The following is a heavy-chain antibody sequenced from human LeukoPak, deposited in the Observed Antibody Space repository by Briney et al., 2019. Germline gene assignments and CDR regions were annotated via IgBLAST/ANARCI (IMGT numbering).Heavy chain of an antibody. V-gene: IGHV4-38-2*02. CDR3: ARGSGDWTYYFDY. CDR2: TYHGGTT. Sequence: SETLSLTCTVSGYSISSGYLWGWIRQPPGKGLEWIGSTYHGGTTYSNPSLKSRVIISEDTSKNQFSLKLSSVTAADTAVYYCARGSGDWTYYFDYWRQGTLVTVSS. D-gene: IGHD2-21*02. CDR1: GYSISSGYL. J-gene: IGHJ4*02.